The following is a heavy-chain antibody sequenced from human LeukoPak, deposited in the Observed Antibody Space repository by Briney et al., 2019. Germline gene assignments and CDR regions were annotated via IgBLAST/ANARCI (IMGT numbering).Heavy chain of an antibody. CDR1: GFTFSNAW. D-gene: IGHD6-19*01. CDR2: IKSKTDGGTT. J-gene: IGHJ4*02. V-gene: IGHV3-15*01. CDR3: TTRKTPSSGWPFFDY. Sequence: GGSLRLSWAAAGFTFSNAWISWVRQAPGKGLEWVGRIKSKTDGGTTDYAAPVKGRFTISRDDSKNTLYLQMNSLKTEDTAVYYCTTRKTPSSGWPFFDYWGQGTLVTVSS.